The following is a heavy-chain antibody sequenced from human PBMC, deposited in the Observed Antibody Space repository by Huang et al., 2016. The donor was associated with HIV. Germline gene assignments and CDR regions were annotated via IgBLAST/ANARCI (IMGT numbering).Heavy chain of an antibody. Sequence: QVRLQESGPGLVRPSQTLALTCPVSGVPISSGGFYWTWIRRPPGKGLGWIGYVYYSGSTHYNPSLKSRVTISVDMSKNQFYLKLNSGTAADTAVYYCARAPYDSRGYYWWGQGTLVTVSS. J-gene: IGHJ4*02. CDR3: ARAPYDSRGYYW. D-gene: IGHD3-22*01. CDR2: VYYSGST. CDR1: GVPISSGGFY. V-gene: IGHV4-30-4*08.